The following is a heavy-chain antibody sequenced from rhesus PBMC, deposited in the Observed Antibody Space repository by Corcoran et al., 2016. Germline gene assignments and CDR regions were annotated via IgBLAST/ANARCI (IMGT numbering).Heavy chain of an antibody. D-gene: IGHD3-16*01. Sequence: QVQLQESGPGLVKPSETLSLTCAVSGGSISDDYYWSWIRQPPGKGLEWIGYIYGSGGGTNSNPSLKSRVTISPDTSKNQFSLKLSSVTAADTAVYYCARSWGIVVVYFDYWGQGVLVTVSS. V-gene: IGHV4-106*01. CDR1: GGSISDDYY. J-gene: IGHJ4*01. CDR2: IYGSGGGT. CDR3: ARSWGIVVVYFDY.